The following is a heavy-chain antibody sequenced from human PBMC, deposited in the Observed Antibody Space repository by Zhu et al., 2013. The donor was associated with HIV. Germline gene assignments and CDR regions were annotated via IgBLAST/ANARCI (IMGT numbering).Heavy chain of an antibody. CDR1: GYTFTSYG. Sequence: QVQLVQSGAEVKKPGASVKVSCKASGYTFTSYGISWVRQAPGQGLEWMGWISAYNGNTNYAQKLQGRVTMTTDTSTSTAYMELRSLRSDDTAVYYCARDRMTRTYYYDSSGFDYWGQGTLVTVSS. CDR2: ISAYNGNT. J-gene: IGHJ4*02. D-gene: IGHD3-22*01. CDR3: ARDRMTRTYYYDSSGFDY. V-gene: IGHV1-18*01.